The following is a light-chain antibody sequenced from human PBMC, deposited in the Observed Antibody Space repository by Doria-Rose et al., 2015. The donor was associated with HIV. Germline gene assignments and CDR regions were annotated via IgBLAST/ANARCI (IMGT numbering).Light chain of an antibody. V-gene: IGKV4-1*01. CDR2: CAS. CDR3: QQYYDTPS. Sequence: DIRVTQSPESLGMSLGERATLNCTSNQSLLYTSKNYLAWYQQKPGQPPRLLTYCASARQSGVPARFSGSGSGTDFTLTISSLEAEDVAVYYCQQYYDTPSFGPGTTVDIK. J-gene: IGKJ3*01. CDR1: QSLLYTSKNY.